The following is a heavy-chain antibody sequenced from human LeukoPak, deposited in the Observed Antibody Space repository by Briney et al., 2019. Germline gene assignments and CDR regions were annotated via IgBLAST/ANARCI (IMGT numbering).Heavy chain of an antibody. CDR1: GLTFSTAW. Sequence: GPSDRLSCAAAGLTFSTAWTSCVSQAAGKGREWVGCIKSKTGGGTTDYAAPVKGRFTISRDDSKNTLYLQMNSLKTEDTAVYYCTTDAGDSVIDYWGQGTLVTVSS. J-gene: IGHJ4*02. V-gene: IGHV3-15*01. CDR3: TTDAGDSVIDY. CDR2: IKSKTGGGTT. D-gene: IGHD2-21*02.